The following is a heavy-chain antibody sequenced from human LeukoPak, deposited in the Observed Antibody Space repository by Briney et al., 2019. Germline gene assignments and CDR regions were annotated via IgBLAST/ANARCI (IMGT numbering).Heavy chain of an antibody. V-gene: IGHV1-2*02. CDR1: GYTFTDYY. Sequence: ASVKVSCKASGYTFTDYYMHWVRQAPGQGLEWMGWINPNSGGTIYAQKFQGRVTMTRDTSISTAYMDLRSLRSDDTAVYYCARGRGRTMIRGVNDYWGQGTLVTVSS. CDR3: ARGRGRTMIRGVNDY. J-gene: IGHJ4*02. D-gene: IGHD3-10*01. CDR2: INPNSGGT.